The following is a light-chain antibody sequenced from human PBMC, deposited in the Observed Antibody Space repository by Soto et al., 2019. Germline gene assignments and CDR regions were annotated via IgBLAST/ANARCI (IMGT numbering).Light chain of an antibody. CDR1: QSVMSNY. CDR3: QQRSNWPLIT. J-gene: IGKJ5*01. CDR2: GAS. V-gene: IGKV3D-20*02. Sequence: EVVLTQSPGSLSLSPGERSTLSCRASQSVMSNYLSWYQQKPGQPPRLLIYGASSRATGIPDRFSGSGSGTDFTLTISRLEPEDFAVYYCQQRSNWPLITFGQGTRREIK.